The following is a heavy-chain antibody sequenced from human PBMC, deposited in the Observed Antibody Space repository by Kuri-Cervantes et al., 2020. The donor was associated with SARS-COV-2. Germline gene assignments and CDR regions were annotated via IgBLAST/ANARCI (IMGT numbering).Heavy chain of an antibody. CDR3: AKAPGIYSSSWYELDY. V-gene: IGHV3-23*01. CDR2: ISGSGGST. CDR1: GITFSSYA. D-gene: IGHD6-13*01. Sequence: GESLKISCAASGITFSSYAMSWVRQAPGKGLEWVSAISGSGGSTYYADSVKGRFTISRDNSKNTLYLQMNSLRAEDTAVYYCAKAPGIYSSSWYELDYWGQGTLVTVSS. J-gene: IGHJ4*02.